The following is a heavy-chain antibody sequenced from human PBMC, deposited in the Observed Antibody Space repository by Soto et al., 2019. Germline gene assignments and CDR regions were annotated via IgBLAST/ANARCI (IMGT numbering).Heavy chain of an antibody. Sequence: QVQLVQSGAEVKKPGASVKVSCKASGYTFTSYGISWVRQAPGQGLEWMGWISAYNGNTNYAQKLQGRVTMTTDTSTSTAYMELSSLRSDDTAVYYCARRCSSTSCYGVETAYGMDVWGQGTTVTVSS. V-gene: IGHV1-18*01. CDR2: ISAYNGNT. D-gene: IGHD2-2*01. CDR3: ARRCSSTSCYGVETAYGMDV. J-gene: IGHJ6*02. CDR1: GYTFTSYG.